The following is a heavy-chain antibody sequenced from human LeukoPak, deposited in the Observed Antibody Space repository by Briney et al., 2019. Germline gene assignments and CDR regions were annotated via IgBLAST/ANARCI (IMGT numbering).Heavy chain of an antibody. J-gene: IGHJ4*02. D-gene: IGHD3-10*01. CDR3: ARLGPGMNFFYLDF. CDR1: GFTFSSYA. CDR2: ISYDGSNK. V-gene: IGHV3-30*04. Sequence: PGGSLRLSCAASGFTFSSYAMHWVRQAPGKGLEWVAVISYDGSNKYYADSVKGRFTISRDNSKNTLYLQMNSLRAEDTAVYYCARLGPGMNFFYLDFWGQGTLVTVSS.